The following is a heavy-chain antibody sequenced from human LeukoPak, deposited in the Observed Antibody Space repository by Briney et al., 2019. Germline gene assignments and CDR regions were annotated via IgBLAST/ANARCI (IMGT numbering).Heavy chain of an antibody. Sequence: GGSLRLSCAASGFTFSSYEMNWVRQAPGKGLEWVSYISSSGSTIYYADFVKGRFTISRDNAKNSLYLQMNSLRAEVTAVYYCARAGSGRSPDWFDPWGQGTLVTVSS. CDR1: GFTFSSYE. V-gene: IGHV3-48*03. D-gene: IGHD1-26*01. J-gene: IGHJ5*02. CDR3: ARAGSGRSPDWFDP. CDR2: ISSSGSTI.